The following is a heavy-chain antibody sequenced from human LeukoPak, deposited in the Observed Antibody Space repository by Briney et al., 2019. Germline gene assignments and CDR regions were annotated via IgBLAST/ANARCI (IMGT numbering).Heavy chain of an antibody. V-gene: IGHV3-23*01. J-gene: IGHJ4*02. CDR3: AKRSPAGTYYFDY. D-gene: IGHD1-1*01. CDR1: GFTFSSYA. Sequence: GGSLRLSCAASGFTFSSYAMHWVRQAPGKGLEWVSSLSGDGGTTYYADSVKGRFTISRDNSKNTQYLQMNSLRAEDTAVYYCAKRSPAGTYYFDYWGQGTLVTVSS. CDR2: LSGDGGTT.